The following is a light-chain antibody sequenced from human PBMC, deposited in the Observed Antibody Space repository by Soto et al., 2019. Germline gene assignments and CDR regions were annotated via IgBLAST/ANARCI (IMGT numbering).Light chain of an antibody. Sequence: DIQMTQSPSTLSASVGDRVTIICRASQSISSWLAWYQQKPGKAPKLLIYDASSLESGVPSRFSGSGSGTEFTLTISSLQPDDVAIYYCQQYNSYSFGQGTRLEIK. J-gene: IGKJ5*01. CDR2: DAS. V-gene: IGKV1-5*02. CDR3: QQYNSYS. CDR1: QSISSW.